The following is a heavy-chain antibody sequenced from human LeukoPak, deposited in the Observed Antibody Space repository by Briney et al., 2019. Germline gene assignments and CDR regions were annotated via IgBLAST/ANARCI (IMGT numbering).Heavy chain of an antibody. CDR3: ARYSSSSGGPSYYLGY. D-gene: IGHD6-6*01. CDR2: ISGDGSGT. Sequence: PGGSLRLSCAASGFTLRNYWMHWVRHVPGRGLVWVSRISGDGSGTNYADSVKGRFTISRDNAKNTVYLQINNLRAQDTAVYFCARYSSSSGGPSYYLGYWGQGTLVTVSS. V-gene: IGHV3-74*01. J-gene: IGHJ4*02. CDR1: GFTLRNYW.